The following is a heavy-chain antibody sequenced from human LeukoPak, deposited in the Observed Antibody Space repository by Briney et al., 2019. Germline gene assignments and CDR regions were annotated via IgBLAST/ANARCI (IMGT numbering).Heavy chain of an antibody. D-gene: IGHD1-14*01. V-gene: IGHV3-7*01. J-gene: IGHJ4*02. CDR2: IDQEGGEQ. CDR1: GFNCSNYG. Sequence: GGSLRLSCVVSGFNCSNYGMSWGRQAPGKGLEWVANIDQEGGEQNYVDSVKGRFSISRDNAKTSVYLQMNSLKVEDTAFYYCARSKAGGYWGQGTLVTVSS. CDR3: ARSKAGGY.